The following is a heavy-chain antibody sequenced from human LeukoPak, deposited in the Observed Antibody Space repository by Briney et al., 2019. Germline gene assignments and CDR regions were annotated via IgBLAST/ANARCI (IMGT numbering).Heavy chain of an antibody. CDR1: GGSISSYY. CDR2: IYTSGST. CDR3: ARHEGSGSYSAYFDY. V-gene: IGHV4-4*07. J-gene: IGHJ4*02. Sequence: SETLSLTCTVSGGSISSYYWSWIRQPAGKGLEWIGRIYTSGSTNYNPSLKSRVTMSVDTSKNQFSLKLSSVTAADTAVYYCARHEGSGSYSAYFDYWGQGTLVTVSS. D-gene: IGHD1-26*01.